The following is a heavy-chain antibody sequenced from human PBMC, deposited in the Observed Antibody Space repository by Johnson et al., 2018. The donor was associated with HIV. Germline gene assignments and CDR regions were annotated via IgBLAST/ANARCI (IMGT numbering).Heavy chain of an antibody. CDR3: ANPTGSDAFDI. CDR1: GFTFDTYG. Sequence: QVQLVESGGGVVQPGRSLRLSCAASGFTFDTYGMHWVRQAPGKGLEWVAVIWYDGSNKYYADSVKGRFTISRDNSNNTLYLQMDSLRAEDTAVYYCANPTGSDAFDIWGQGTMVTVSS. J-gene: IGHJ3*02. CDR2: IWYDGSNK. V-gene: IGHV3-33*06. D-gene: IGHD1-1*01.